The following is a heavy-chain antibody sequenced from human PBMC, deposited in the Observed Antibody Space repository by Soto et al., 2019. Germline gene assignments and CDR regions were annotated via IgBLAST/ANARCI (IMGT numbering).Heavy chain of an antibody. Sequence: SETLSLTCAVYGGSFSGYYWSWIRQPPGKGLEWIGEINHSGSTNYNPSLKSRVTISVDTSKNQFSLKLSSVTAADTAVYYCARGFDYYYYYGMDVWGQGTTVTVSS. CDR3: ARGFDYYYYYGMDV. CDR2: INHSGST. V-gene: IGHV4-34*01. J-gene: IGHJ6*02. CDR1: GGSFSGYY.